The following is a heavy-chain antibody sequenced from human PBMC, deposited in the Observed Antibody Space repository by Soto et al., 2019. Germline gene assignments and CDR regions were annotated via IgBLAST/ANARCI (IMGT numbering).Heavy chain of an antibody. D-gene: IGHD3-22*01. J-gene: IGHJ5*02. V-gene: IGHV1-8*01. CDR1: GYTFTSYD. CDR2: MNPNSGDT. CDR3: ARMDKQQVINWFDP. Sequence: QVQLVQSGAEVKKPGASVKVSCKASGYTFTSYDINWVRQATGQGFEWVGWMNPNSGDTGYAQRFQGRVTMTRNTSISTAYMELSSLSSEDTAVYYCARMDKQQVINWFDPWGQGTLVTVSS.